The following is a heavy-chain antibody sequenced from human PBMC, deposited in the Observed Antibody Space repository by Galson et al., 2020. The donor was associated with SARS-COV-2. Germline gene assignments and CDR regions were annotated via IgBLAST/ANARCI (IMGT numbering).Heavy chain of an antibody. Sequence: ETSETLSLTCTVSGDSIGRSTYYWGWIRQPPGKGLEWIGSGSSYYNPSLKSRVTISVDTSKNQFSLKLNSVTAADTSVYYCARRQSSGWNFDYWGQGTLVTVSS. CDR2: GSS. CDR1: GDSIGRSTYY. V-gene: IGHV4-39*01. J-gene: IGHJ4*02. CDR3: ARRQSSGWNFDY. D-gene: IGHD6-19*01.